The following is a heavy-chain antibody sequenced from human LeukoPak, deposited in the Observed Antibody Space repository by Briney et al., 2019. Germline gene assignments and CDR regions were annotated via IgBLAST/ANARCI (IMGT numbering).Heavy chain of an antibody. J-gene: IGHJ4*02. D-gene: IGHD3-22*01. CDR3: AKVGRDYYDSSGYYGYFDY. Sequence: PGGSLRLPCAASGFTFSSYGMSWARQPPGKGLEWVSAISGSGGSTYYADSVKGRFTVSRDNSKNTLYLQMNSLRAEDTAVYYCAKVGRDYYDSSGYYGYFDYWGQGTLVTVSS. V-gene: IGHV3-23*01. CDR2: ISGSGGST. CDR1: GFTFSSYG.